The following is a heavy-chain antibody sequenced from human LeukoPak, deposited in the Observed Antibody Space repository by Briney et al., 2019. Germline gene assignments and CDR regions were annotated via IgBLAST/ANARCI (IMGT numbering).Heavy chain of an antibody. CDR2: INPSGGST. CDR3: ARHRSITMVRGVINWFDP. CDR1: GYTFTSYY. J-gene: IGHJ5*02. V-gene: IGHV1-46*01. Sequence: ASVKVSCKASGYTFTSYYMHWVRQAPGQGLEWMGIINPSGGSTSYAQKFQGRVTMTRDMSTSTVYMELSSLRSEDTAVYYCARHRSITMVRGVINWFDPWGQGTLVTVSS. D-gene: IGHD3-10*01.